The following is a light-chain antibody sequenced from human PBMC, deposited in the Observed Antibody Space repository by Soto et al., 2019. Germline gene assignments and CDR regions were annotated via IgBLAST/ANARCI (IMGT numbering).Light chain of an antibody. CDR1: QSVSSSY. J-gene: IGKJ1*01. Sequence: EIVLTQSPGTLSLSPGERATLSCRASQSVSSSYLAWYQHKPWHAPRLVTYGASSRATGIPDRFSGSGSGTDFTLTISRLEPEDFAVYYCQQYGSSPWTFGQGTKVKIK. CDR3: QQYGSSPWT. CDR2: GAS. V-gene: IGKV3-20*01.